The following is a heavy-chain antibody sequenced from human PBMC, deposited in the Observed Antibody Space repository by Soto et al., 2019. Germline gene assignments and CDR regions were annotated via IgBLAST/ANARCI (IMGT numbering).Heavy chain of an antibody. CDR2: TIPVFSTA. D-gene: IGHD3-10*01. Sequence: QVQLEQSGAEVKKPGSSVKVSCKASGGTLSDHGVAWLRQAPGQGLEWMGGTIPVFSTAKYAQKFRGRVTVTADKFTNIAYMELSSLRSEDTAFYFCARGVYGSGNYYTGPSAFDIWGQGTMVIVSS. CDR1: GGTLSDHG. CDR3: ARGVYGSGNYYTGPSAFDI. V-gene: IGHV1-69*06. J-gene: IGHJ3*02.